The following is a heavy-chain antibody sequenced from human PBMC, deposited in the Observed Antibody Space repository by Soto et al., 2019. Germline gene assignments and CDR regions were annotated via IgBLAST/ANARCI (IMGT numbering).Heavy chain of an antibody. CDR3: AKPQADKSRITMVRGVISFSYYYGMDV. V-gene: IGHV3-23*01. CDR1: GFTFSSYA. CDR2: ISGSGGST. Sequence: EVQLLESGGGLVQPGGSLRLSCAASGFTFSSYAMSWVRQAPGKGLEWVSAISGSGGSTYYADSVKGRFTISRDNSKNTLYLQMNSLRAEDTAVYYCAKPQADKSRITMVRGVISFSYYYGMDVWGQGTTVTVSS. D-gene: IGHD3-10*01. J-gene: IGHJ6*02.